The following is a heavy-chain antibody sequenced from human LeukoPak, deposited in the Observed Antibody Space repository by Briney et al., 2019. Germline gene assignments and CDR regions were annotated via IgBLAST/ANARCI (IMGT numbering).Heavy chain of an antibody. V-gene: IGHV3-23*01. D-gene: IGHD1-1*01. CDR2: ISDSGSIT. Sequence: GGSLRLSCAASGFAFSSQAMGWVRQAPGKGLEWVSVISDSGSITYYADSVKGRFTISRDNSKNTLYLQIYSLRAEDTAIYYCARDSETETGWYYYGMDVWGQGTTVTVSS. CDR3: ARDSETETGWYYYGMDV. CDR1: GFAFSSQA. J-gene: IGHJ6*02.